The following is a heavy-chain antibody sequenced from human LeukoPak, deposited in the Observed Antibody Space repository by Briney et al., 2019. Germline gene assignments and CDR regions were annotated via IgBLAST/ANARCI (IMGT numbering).Heavy chain of an antibody. J-gene: IGHJ4*02. CDR3: ATKQWLAPPPDS. Sequence: GGSLRLSCAASGFTLLKYWMLWVRQAPGKGLESVSRINTDGTVTTYADSVKGRFTASRDNADNTMFLQMNSVRDEDTAVYYCATKQWLAPPPDSWGQGSPVTVSS. V-gene: IGHV3-74*01. CDR1: GFTLLKYW. D-gene: IGHD6-19*01. CDR2: INTDGTVT.